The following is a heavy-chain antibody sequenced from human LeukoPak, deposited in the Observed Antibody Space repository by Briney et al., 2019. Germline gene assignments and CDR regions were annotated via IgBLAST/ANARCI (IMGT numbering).Heavy chain of an antibody. V-gene: IGHV3-53*01. CDR3: AGDTHSSSWYDH. D-gene: IGHD6-19*01. J-gene: IGHJ5*02. CDR2: IYSDGNT. CDR1: GFTVSSIY. Sequence: PGGSLRLSCAVSGFTVSSIYMTWVRQAPGKGLEWVSSIYSDGNTYYADSVKGRFTLSRDSSRNTLYLQMNDLRVEVTAVYYCAGDTHSSSWYDHWGQGTLVTVPS.